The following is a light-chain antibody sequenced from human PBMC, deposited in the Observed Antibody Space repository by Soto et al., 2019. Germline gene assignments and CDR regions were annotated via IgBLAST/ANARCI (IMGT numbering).Light chain of an antibody. CDR2: AAS. Sequence: IQITQSPASLSASVGDRVTITCRASQGIRDDLGWYQQKPGKAPKLLIYAASSLQSGVPSRFSGSGSGTDFSLTISSLQPEDFATYYCQQSYSTRWTFGQGTKVDIK. V-gene: IGKV1-39*01. J-gene: IGKJ1*01. CDR3: QQSYSTRWT. CDR1: QGIRDD.